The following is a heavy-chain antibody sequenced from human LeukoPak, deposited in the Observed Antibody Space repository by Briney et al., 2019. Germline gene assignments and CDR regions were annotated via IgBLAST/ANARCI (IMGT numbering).Heavy chain of an antibody. Sequence: GGSLRLSCAASGFTLSNYAMHWVRQPAGEGLEWVSALGTAGDTFYPGSVKGRFTISRDNAKKSLFLQMNSLRAEVTAVYYCARQNTPHGNFDYWGQGTLVTVSS. J-gene: IGHJ4*02. V-gene: IGHV3-13*01. CDR2: LGTAGDT. D-gene: IGHD5-24*01. CDR1: GFTLSNYA. CDR3: ARQNTPHGNFDY.